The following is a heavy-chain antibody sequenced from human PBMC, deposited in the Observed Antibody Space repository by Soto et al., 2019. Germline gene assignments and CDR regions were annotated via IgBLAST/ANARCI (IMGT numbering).Heavy chain of an antibody. CDR2: INWNSGDI. V-gene: IGHV3-9*01. J-gene: IGHJ1*01. CDR1: GFTFDAYA. D-gene: IGHD6-19*01. Sequence: EVQLVESGGGLVQPGRSLRLSCAASGFTFDAYAMHWVRQAPGKGLEWVSSINWNSGDIGYANSVKGRFTISRDNAKKSLYVHMNSLRPEDTALYYCTCSEQYNSGWYGYFQHWGHGTLVPVSS. CDR3: TCSEQYNSGWYGYFQH.